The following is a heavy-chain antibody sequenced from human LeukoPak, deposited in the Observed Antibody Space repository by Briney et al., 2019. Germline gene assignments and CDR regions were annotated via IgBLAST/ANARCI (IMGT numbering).Heavy chain of an antibody. J-gene: IGHJ4*02. CDR2: IKSKTDGRTT. Sequence: GGSLRLSCAASGFTFSNGRVSWGRLAPGEGMGWVGRIKSKTDGRTTDYATPQKGIFTISRDDSKNTLYLQMNSLTTEDTAVYYCTTGRQDWGQGTLVTVSS. V-gene: IGHV3-15*01. CDR3: TTGRQD. CDR1: GFTFSNGR.